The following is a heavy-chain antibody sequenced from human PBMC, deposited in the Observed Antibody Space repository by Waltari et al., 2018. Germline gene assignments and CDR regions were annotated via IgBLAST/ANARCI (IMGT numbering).Heavy chain of an antibody. D-gene: IGHD2-21*02. CDR1: GGSMNGYF. CDR2: IYYSGST. J-gene: IGHJ4*02. CDR3: AREIYGGNSRPFDF. Sequence: QVQLQESGPGLVKPSETLSLTCTVSGGSMNGYFWHWIRQPPGKGLGWIGYIYYSGSTDYDPSLKSRVTISVDTSKNQCSLRLTSVTSADTAFYYCAREIYGGNSRPFDFWGQGALVTVSS. V-gene: IGHV4-59*01.